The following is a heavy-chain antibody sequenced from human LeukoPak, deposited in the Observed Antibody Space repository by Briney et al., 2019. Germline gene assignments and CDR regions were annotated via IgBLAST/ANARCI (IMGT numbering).Heavy chain of an antibody. D-gene: IGHD5-12*01. CDR3: AREWVATLTFDY. Sequence: PGRSLRLSWVASGFTFSSYAVHWVSQAPGKGLEWVGVISYDGSNKYYADSVKGRFTISRDNSKNTLYLQMNSLRAEDTAVYYCAREWVATLTFDYWGQGTLVTVSS. CDR1: GFTFSSYA. CDR2: ISYDGSNK. V-gene: IGHV3-30-3*01. J-gene: IGHJ4*02.